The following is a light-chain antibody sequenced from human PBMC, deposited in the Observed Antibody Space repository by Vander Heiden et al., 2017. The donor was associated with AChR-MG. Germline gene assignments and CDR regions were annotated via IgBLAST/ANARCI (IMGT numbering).Light chain of an antibody. J-gene: IGLJ2*01. CDR3: AAWDDSIKEV. V-gene: IGLV1-44*01. CDR2: SND. Sequence: QSVLTQSPSASPAPGHRVTISWSGSRSNIGSNTVNWYQQLPGTAPQLLIYSNDQRPSVVPDRFSGSKAGSSASLAISGLQSEDEADYYCAAWDDSIKEVFGGGTKLTVL. CDR1: RSNIGSNT.